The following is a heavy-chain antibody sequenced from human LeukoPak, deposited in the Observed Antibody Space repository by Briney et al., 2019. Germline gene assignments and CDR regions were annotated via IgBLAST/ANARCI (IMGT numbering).Heavy chain of an antibody. J-gene: IGHJ2*01. D-gene: IGHD3/OR15-3a*01. CDR2: VFYSGSY. Sequence: PSETLSLSCTVSGDSISGGSYYWGWIRQHPGKGMEWIGSVFYSGSYFTNPSLKGRVTISVATPKNQFPLRLTSVTSTATAVYSCSGRTYMILRGTAYGYWYFDLWGHGTLVTVSS. CDR3: SGRTYMILRGTAYGYWYFDL. CDR1: GDSISGGSYY. V-gene: IGHV4-39*01.